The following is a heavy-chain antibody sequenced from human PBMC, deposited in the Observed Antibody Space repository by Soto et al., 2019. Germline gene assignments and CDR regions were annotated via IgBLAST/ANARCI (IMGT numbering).Heavy chain of an antibody. CDR1: GGTFSSYA. D-gene: IGHD3-22*01. CDR2: INTDNGNT. Sequence: ASVKVSCKASGGTFSSYAISWVRQAPGQGLEWMGWINTDNGNTKYSQKFQGRVTITRDTSASTAYMELSSLRSEDTAVYYCARDPYYYDSTGYYESWGQGTLVTVSS. CDR3: ARDPYYYDSTGYYES. J-gene: IGHJ5*02. V-gene: IGHV1-3*04.